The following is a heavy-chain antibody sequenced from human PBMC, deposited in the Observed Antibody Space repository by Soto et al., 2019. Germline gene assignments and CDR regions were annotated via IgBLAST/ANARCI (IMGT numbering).Heavy chain of an antibody. CDR3: ARSFGWYAIDQ. V-gene: IGHV4-4*02. CDR1: SASIISEQR. J-gene: IGHJ4*02. Sequence: QMQLQESGPGLVKPSETLSLTCAVSSASIISEQRWSWVRQPPGKGLEWIGEIHHSGSTNNNPSLSSRVTMSVHKSKNQFSLNLNSVTAADTAVYYCARSFGWYAIDQWGQGTLVIVSS. CDR2: IHHSGST. D-gene: IGHD6-19*01.